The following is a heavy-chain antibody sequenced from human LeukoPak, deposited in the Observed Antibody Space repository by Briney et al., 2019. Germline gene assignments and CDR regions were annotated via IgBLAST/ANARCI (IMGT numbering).Heavy chain of an antibody. V-gene: IGHV3-30*18. Sequence: PGRSLRLSCAASGFTFSSYGMHWVRQAPGKGLEWVAVISYDGSNKYYADSVKGRFTISRENSKNTLYLQMNSLRAEDTAVYYCAKTTDSSSWTGLDYWGQGTLVTVSS. CDR2: ISYDGSNK. J-gene: IGHJ4*02. CDR1: GFTFSSYG. CDR3: AKTTDSSSWTGLDY. D-gene: IGHD6-13*01.